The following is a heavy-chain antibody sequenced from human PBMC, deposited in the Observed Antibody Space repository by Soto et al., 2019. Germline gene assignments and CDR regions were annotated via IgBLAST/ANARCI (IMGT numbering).Heavy chain of an antibody. CDR2: ISGSGGST. V-gene: IGHV3-23*01. Sequence: EVQLLESGGGLVQPGGSLRLSCAASGFTFSSYAMSWVRQAPGKGLEWVSAISGSGGSTYYADSVKGRFTISRDNSKNTLYLQMNSLRAEDTAVYYCASPTAPYSGSGRGRYWGQGTLVTVSS. CDR1: GFTFSSYA. J-gene: IGHJ4*02. D-gene: IGHD3-10*01. CDR3: ASPTAPYSGSGRGRY.